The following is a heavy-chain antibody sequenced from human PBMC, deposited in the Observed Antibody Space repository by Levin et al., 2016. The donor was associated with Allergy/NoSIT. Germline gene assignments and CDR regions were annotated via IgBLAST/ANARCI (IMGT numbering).Heavy chain of an antibody. J-gene: IGHJ4*02. D-gene: IGHD3/OR15-3a*01. CDR1: GFTFSYYA. CDR2: LGGNTGDI. Sequence: GGSLRLSCATSGFTFSYYALSWVRQAPGKGLEWVSALGGNTGDIHYADSVKGRFTVSRDTSTDTLFLQMNSLTTEDTAVYYCAKGTVEEDWLFEVWGRGTLVTVSS. V-gene: IGHV3-23*01. CDR3: AKGTVEEDWLFEV.